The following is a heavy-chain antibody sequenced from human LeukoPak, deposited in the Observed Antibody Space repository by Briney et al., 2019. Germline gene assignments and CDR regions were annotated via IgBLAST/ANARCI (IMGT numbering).Heavy chain of an antibody. Sequence: SETLSLTCAVYGGSFSGYYWSWIRQPPGKGLEWIGEINHSGSTNYNPSLKSRVTISVDTSKNQFSLKLSSVTAADTAVYYCARKARQHQMFDYWGQGTLVTVSS. J-gene: IGHJ4*02. D-gene: IGHD2-2*01. CDR2: INHSGST. V-gene: IGHV4-34*01. CDR1: GGSFSGYY. CDR3: ARKARQHQMFDY.